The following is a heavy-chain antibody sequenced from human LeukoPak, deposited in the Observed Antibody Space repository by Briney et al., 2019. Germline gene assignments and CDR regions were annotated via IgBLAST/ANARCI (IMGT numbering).Heavy chain of an antibody. J-gene: IGHJ4*02. Sequence: GGSLRLSCEASGFSVSSNYMSWVRQAPGKGLEWVSAISGSGGSTYYADSVKGRFTISRDNSKNTLYLQMNSLRAEDTAVYYCAKDRGRAAAGMGDYWGQGTLVTVSS. CDR3: AKDRGRAAAGMGDY. D-gene: IGHD6-13*01. CDR1: GFSVSSNY. V-gene: IGHV3-23*01. CDR2: ISGSGGST.